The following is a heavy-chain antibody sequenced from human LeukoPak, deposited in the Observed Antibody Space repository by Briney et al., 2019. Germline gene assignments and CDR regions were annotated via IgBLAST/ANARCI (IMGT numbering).Heavy chain of an antibody. D-gene: IGHD2-2*01. V-gene: IGHV3-21*01. CDR1: GFTFSSYS. J-gene: IGHJ6*02. CDR3: ARDPPYCSSTSCYDPHLGYGMDV. Sequence: PGGSLRLSCAASGFTFSSYSMNWVRQAPGKGLEWVSSISSSSSYIYYADSVKGRFTISRDNAKNSLYLQMNSLRAEDTAVYYCARDPPYCSSTSCYDPHLGYGMDVWGQGTTVTVSS. CDR2: ISSSSSYI.